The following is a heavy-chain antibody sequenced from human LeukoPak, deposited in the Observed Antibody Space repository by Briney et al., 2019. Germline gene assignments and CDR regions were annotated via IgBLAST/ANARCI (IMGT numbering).Heavy chain of an antibody. V-gene: IGHV3-48*03. CDR1: GFTFSSYE. Sequence: GGSLRLSCAASGFTFSSYEMNWVRQAPGKGLEWVSYISSSGSTIYYADSVRGRFTISRDNAKNSLYLQMNSLRAEDTAVFYCARDLSWGSLDYWGQGTLVTVSS. CDR3: ARDLSWGSLDY. D-gene: IGHD7-27*01. J-gene: IGHJ4*02. CDR2: ISSSGSTI.